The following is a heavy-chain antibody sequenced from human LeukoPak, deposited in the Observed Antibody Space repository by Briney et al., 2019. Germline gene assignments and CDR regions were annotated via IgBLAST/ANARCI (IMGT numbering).Heavy chain of an antibody. D-gene: IGHD2-8*01. CDR2: IYYSGST. CDR1: GGSISSYY. V-gene: IGHV4-59*01. J-gene: IGHJ4*02. Sequence: SETLSLTCTVSGGSISSYYWSWIRQPPGKGLEWIGYIYYSGSTNYNPSLKSRVTISVDTSKNQFSLKLSSVTAADTAVYYCGSPPPGVWGILDQKYSFDYWGQEPLVPVPS. CDR3: GSPPPGVWGILDQKYSFDY.